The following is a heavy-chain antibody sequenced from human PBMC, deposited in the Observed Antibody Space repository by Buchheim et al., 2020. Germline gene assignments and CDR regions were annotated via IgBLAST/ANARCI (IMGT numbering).Heavy chain of an antibody. CDR3: ARVGITMVQGVITDYYYGMDV. V-gene: IGHV3-48*03. D-gene: IGHD3-10*01. CDR1: GFTFSSYE. J-gene: IGHJ6*02. Sequence: EVQLVESGGGLVQPGGSLRLSCAASGFTFSSYEMNWVRQAPGKVLEWVSYISSSGSTIYYADSVKGRFTISRDNAKNSLYLQMNSLRAEDTAVYYCARVGITMVQGVITDYYYGMDVWGQGTT. CDR2: ISSSGSTI.